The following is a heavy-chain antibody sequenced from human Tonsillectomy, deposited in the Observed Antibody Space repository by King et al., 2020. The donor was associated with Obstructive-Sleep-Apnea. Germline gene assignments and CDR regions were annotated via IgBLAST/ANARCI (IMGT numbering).Heavy chain of an antibody. CDR3: ASTHYYGSWSYYNDNWFDP. V-gene: IGHV4-30-4*01. D-gene: IGHD3-10*01. Sequence: QLQESGPGLVKPSQTLSLTCTVSGGSISSGDYYWSWIRQPPGKGLEWIGYIYYSGSTYYNPSLKSRVNISVDTSKNQFSLKLSSVTAADTAVYYCASTHYYGSWSYYNDNWFDPWGQGTLVTVSS. CDR1: GGSISSGDYY. CDR2: IYYSGST. J-gene: IGHJ5*02.